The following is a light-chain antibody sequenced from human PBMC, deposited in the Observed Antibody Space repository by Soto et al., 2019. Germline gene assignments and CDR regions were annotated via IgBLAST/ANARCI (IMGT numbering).Light chain of an antibody. Sequence: EIVLTQSPATLSLSPGERATLSCRASQTISSRLVWYQQKPGQAPRLLIYGPSTRATGIPARFSGSGSGTEFTLTISGLHSEDFAIYYCQQYNDWPLTFGQGTRLEIK. V-gene: IGKV3-15*01. CDR2: GPS. CDR1: QTISSR. CDR3: QQYNDWPLT. J-gene: IGKJ5*01.